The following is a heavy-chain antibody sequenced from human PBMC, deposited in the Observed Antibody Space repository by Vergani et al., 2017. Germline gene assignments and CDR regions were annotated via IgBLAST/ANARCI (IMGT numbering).Heavy chain of an antibody. CDR2: INHSGST. CDR1: GGSFSGYY. J-gene: IGHJ4*02. V-gene: IGHV4-34*01. Sequence: QVQLQQWGAGLLKPSETLSLTCAVYGGSFSGYYWSWIRQPPGKGLEWIGEINHSGSTNYNPSLKSRVTISVDTSKNQFSLKLSSVTAADTAVYYCATGDQLVAATRFDYWGQGTLVTVSS. D-gene: IGHD2-15*01. CDR3: ATGDQLVAATRFDY.